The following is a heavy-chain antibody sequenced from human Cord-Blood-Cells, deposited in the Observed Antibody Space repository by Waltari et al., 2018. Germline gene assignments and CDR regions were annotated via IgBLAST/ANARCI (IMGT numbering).Heavy chain of an antibody. CDR1: GFTFSSYS. D-gene: IGHD2-2*01. J-gene: IGHJ4*02. Sequence: EVQLVESGGGLVTPGGSLRLSWAASGFTFSSYSMNWVRQAPGKGLEWVSAISSRRSYIYYSDSVKGRFTLPRDNAKNSLYLQMNSLRAEDTAVYYCARGMPPLDYWGQGTLVTVSS. CDR3: ARGMPPLDY. V-gene: IGHV3-21*01. CDR2: ISSRRSYI.